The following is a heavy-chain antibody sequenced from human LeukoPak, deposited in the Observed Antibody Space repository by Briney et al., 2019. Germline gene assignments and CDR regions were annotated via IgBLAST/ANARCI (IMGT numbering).Heavy chain of an antibody. V-gene: IGHV3-15*01. J-gene: IGHJ4*02. D-gene: IGHD1-26*01. CDR1: GVTFSNAW. CDR2: NKSKTDGETT. CDR3: TTDYSGSYRIDY. Sequence: GESLRLSCAASGVTFSNAWVSWVRQAPGKGLEWGGRNKSKTDGETTDYAAPVKRRFTISRHDSKHTLYLQMNRLKTDDTAVYYCTTDYSGSYRIDYWGQGTLVTVSS.